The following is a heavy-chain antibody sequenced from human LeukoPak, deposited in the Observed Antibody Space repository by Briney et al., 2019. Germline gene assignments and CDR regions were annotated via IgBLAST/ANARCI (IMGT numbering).Heavy chain of an antibody. V-gene: IGHV4-39*01. CDR3: ARASTIFGHFAY. CDR1: GGSISSRTYY. D-gene: IGHD3-3*01. CDR2: IYYSGTT. J-gene: IGHJ4*02. Sequence: PSETLSLTCTVSGGSISSRTYYWGWIRQPPGKGLEWVGSIYYSGTTYYNPSLKSRVSINVDTSKNQFSLYLSSVTAADTAVYYCARASTIFGHFAYWGRGTLVTVSS.